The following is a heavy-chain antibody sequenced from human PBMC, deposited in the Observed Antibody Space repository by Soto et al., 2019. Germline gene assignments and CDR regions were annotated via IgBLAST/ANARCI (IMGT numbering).Heavy chain of an antibody. V-gene: IGHV4-31*03. CDR1: GGSISSGGYY. D-gene: IGHD1-1*01. Sequence: QVQLQESGPGLVKPSQTLSLTCTVSGGSISSGGYYWSWISQHPGKGLEWIGYIYYSGSTYYNPSRKSRVTISVDTSKNQCSLKLSSVTAAATAVYYCARDRGYAGHYFDYWGQGTLVNVSS. J-gene: IGHJ4*02. CDR2: IYYSGST. CDR3: ARDRGYAGHYFDY.